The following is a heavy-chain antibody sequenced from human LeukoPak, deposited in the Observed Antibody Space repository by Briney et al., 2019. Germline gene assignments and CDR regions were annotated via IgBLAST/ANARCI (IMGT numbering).Heavy chain of an antibody. Sequence: ASVKVSCKASGYTFSAYSIHWVRQVPGQGLQWMAWINPNSGDTDYAQDFRGRVTLTRDTSISTAYMELKSLTSKDTAVYFCARLKSRAEVSVWGPGTLVIVSS. D-gene: IGHD5/OR15-5a*01. CDR1: GYTFSAYS. J-gene: IGHJ4*02. V-gene: IGHV1-2*02. CDR3: ARLKSRAEVSV. CDR2: INPNSGDT.